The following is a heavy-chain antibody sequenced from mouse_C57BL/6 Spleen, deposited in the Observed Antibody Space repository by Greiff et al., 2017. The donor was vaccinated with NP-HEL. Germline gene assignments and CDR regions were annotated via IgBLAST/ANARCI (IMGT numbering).Heavy chain of an antibody. V-gene: IGHV1-82*01. CDR3: ARGEGYWYFDV. J-gene: IGHJ1*03. CDR1: GYAFSSSW. Sequence: VQLQQSGPELVKPGASVKISCKASGYAFSSSWMNWVKQRPGKGLEWIGRIYPGDGDTNYNGKFKGKATLTADKSSSTAYMQLSSLTSEDSAVYFCARGEGYWYFDVWGTGTTVTVSS. CDR2: IYPGDGDT.